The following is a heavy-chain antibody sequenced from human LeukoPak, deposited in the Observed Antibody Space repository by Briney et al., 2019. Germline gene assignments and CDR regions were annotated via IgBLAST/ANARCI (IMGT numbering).Heavy chain of an antibody. CDR1: GGSFSGYY. V-gene: IGHV4-34*01. D-gene: IGHD3-10*01. Sequence: SETLSRTCAVYGGSFSGYYWNWIRQSPGKGLEWIGEINHSGSTNYDPSLKSRVTISVDTSKNQFSLKLSSVTAADTAVYYCAKTPNACGRGGYYFDSWGQGTLVTVSS. CDR2: INHSGST. J-gene: IGHJ4*02. CDR3: AKTPNACGRGGYYFDS.